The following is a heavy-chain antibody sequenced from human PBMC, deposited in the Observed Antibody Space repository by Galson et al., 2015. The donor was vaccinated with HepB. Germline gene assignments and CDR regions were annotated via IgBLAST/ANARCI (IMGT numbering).Heavy chain of an antibody. CDR2: INSDGSST. Sequence: SLRLSCAASGFTFSNYWMHWVRQAPGKGLVWVPRINSDGSSTYNADSVKGRITISRDNAKNTLFLQMNSLRAEDTAVYYCVRDRWFGEGYGMGVWGQGTTVTVSS. J-gene: IGHJ6*02. V-gene: IGHV3-74*01. D-gene: IGHD3-10*01. CDR3: VRDRWFGEGYGMGV. CDR1: GFTFSNYW.